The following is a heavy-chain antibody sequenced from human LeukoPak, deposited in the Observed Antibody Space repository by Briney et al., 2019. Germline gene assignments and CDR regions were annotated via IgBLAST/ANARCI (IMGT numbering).Heavy chain of an antibody. CDR1: GGSISSGDYY. J-gene: IGHJ4*02. Sequence: PSETLSLTCTVSGGSISSGDYYWSWIRQPPGKGLEWIGSIYYSGNTYYNPSLKSRVTMSVDTSKNQFSLKLSSVTAADTAVYYCARVESSSWYVESRPYYFDYWGQGTLVTVSS. V-gene: IGHV4-39*07. CDR2: IYYSGNT. CDR3: ARVESSSWYVESRPYYFDY. D-gene: IGHD6-13*01.